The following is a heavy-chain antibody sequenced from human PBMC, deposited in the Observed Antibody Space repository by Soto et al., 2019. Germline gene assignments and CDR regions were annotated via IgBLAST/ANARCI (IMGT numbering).Heavy chain of an antibody. D-gene: IGHD6-13*01. V-gene: IGHV4-34*01. J-gene: IGHJ5*02. CDR3: WRSSCSWPYNRFHP. CDR1: GGSFSDYY. CDR2: IHPSVST. Sequence: QVQLQQWGAGLLKPSETLSLACAAYGGSFSDYYWSWIRQPPGKGLEWVGEIHPSVSTNYNPSLKSRVIISGDTSKNQFSLELNSVTAAGTAVEYCWRSSCSWPYNRFHPRGQGTQGTVSS.